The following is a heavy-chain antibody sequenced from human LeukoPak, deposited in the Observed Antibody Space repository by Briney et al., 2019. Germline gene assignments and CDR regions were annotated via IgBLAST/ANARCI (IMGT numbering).Heavy chain of an antibody. CDR3: ARDKEADYDFSRGSRDNNWFDP. Sequence: PSETLSLTCTVSGGSISSYYWSWIRQPAGKGLEWIGRIYTSGSTNYNPSLKSRVTMSVDTSKNQFSLKLSSVTAADTAVYYCARDKEADYDFSRGSRDNNWFDPWGQGTLVTVSS. J-gene: IGHJ5*02. CDR2: IYTSGST. V-gene: IGHV4-4*07. CDR1: GGSISSYY. D-gene: IGHD3-3*01.